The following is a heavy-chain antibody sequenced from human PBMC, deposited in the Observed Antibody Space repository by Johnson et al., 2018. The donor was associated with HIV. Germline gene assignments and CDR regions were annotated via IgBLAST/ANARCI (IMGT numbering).Heavy chain of an antibody. D-gene: IGHD4-17*01. V-gene: IGHV3-30*02. J-gene: IGHJ3*02. CDR1: GFTFSSYG. CDR2: IKQDGSEK. CDR3: QKHNFGNYVSRALDI. Sequence: QVQLVESGGGVVQPGGSLRLSCAASGFTFSSYGMHWVRQAPGKGLEWVANIKQDGSEKYYVDSVKGRFTISRDNSKNTLYLQMNSLRGDDTAIYYCQKHNFGNYVSRALDIWGQGTMVTVSS.